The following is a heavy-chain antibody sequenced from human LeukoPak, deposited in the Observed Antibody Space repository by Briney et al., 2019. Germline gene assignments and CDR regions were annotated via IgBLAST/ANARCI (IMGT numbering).Heavy chain of an antibody. CDR2: IYTSGST. V-gene: IGHV4-59*10. CDR3: ARVSPMVRGALNWFDP. J-gene: IGHJ5*02. D-gene: IGHD3-10*01. Sequence: SETLSLTCAVYGGSFSGYYWSWIRQPAGKGLEWIGRIYTSGSTNYNPSLKSRVTMSVDTSKNQFSLKLSSVTAADTAVYYCARVSPMVRGALNWFDPWGQGTLVTVSS. CDR1: GGSFSGYY.